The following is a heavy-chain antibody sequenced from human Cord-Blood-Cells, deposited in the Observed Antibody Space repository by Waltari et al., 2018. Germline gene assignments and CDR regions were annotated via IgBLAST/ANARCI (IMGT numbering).Heavy chain of an antibody. CDR1: GFTFSSYW. D-gene: IGHD5-12*01. Sequence: VQLVVSGGGLVQPGGTLRLSCAASGFTFSSYWVSWVGQAPGKGLEGVANIKQDGSEKYYVDSVKGRFTISRDNAKNSLYLQMNSLRAEDTAVYYCARDKRYSGYDDAFDIWGQGTMVTVSS. CDR2: IKQDGSEK. V-gene: IGHV3-7*01. J-gene: IGHJ3*02. CDR3: ARDKRYSGYDDAFDI.